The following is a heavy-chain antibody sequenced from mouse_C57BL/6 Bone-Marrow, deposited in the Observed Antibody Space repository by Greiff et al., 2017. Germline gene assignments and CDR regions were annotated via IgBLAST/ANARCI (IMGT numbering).Heavy chain of an antibody. J-gene: IGHJ3*01. V-gene: IGHV1-80*01. CDR3: ARKGVYDDYGFAY. Sequence: QVQLQQSGAELVKPGASVKISCKASGYAFSSYWMNWVKQRPGKGLEWIGQIYPGDGDTNYNGKFKGKATLTADKSSSTAYMQLSSLTSEDSAVYYCARKGVYDDYGFAYWGQGTIVTVSA. D-gene: IGHD2-4*01. CDR2: IYPGDGDT. CDR1: GYAFSSYW.